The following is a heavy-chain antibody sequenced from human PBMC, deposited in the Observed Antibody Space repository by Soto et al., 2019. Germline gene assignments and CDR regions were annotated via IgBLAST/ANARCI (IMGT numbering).Heavy chain of an antibody. V-gene: IGHV4-34*01. J-gene: IGHJ6*02. CDR2: INHSGST. CDR1: GGSFSGYY. Sequence: SETLSLTCAVYGGSFSGYYWSWIRQPPGKGLEWIGEINHSGSTNYNPSLKSRVTISVDTSKNQFSLKLRSVTAADTAVYYCARGGSMVRGAYYYYGMDVWGQGTTVTVSS. CDR3: ARGGSMVRGAYYYYGMDV. D-gene: IGHD3-10*01.